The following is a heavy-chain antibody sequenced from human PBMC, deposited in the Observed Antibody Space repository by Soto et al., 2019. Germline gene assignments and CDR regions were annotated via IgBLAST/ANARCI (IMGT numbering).Heavy chain of an antibody. D-gene: IGHD1-7*01. J-gene: IGHJ4*02. CDR2: INAGNGNT. V-gene: IGHV1-3*01. Sequence: ASVKVSCKASGYTFTSYAMHWVRQAPGQRLEWMGWINAGNGNTKYSQKFQGRVTITRDTSASTAYMELSSLRSEDTAMYYCARDGVSSTEYTWNYGTYFDYWGQGALVTVSS. CDR3: ARDGVSSTEYTWNYGTYFDY. CDR1: GYTFTSYA.